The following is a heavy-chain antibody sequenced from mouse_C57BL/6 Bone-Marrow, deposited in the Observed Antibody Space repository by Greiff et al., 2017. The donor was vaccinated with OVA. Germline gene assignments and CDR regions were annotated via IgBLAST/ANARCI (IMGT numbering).Heavy chain of an antibody. CDR2: ISSGGSYT. V-gene: IGHV5-6*01. CDR3: ARHAHLLYQVY. J-gene: IGHJ4*01. D-gene: IGHD2-12*01. CDR1: GFTFSSYG. Sequence: EVMLVESGGDLVKPGGSLKLSCAASGFTFSSYGMSWVRQTPDKRLEWVATISSGGSYTYYPDSVKGRFTISRDNAKNTLYLQMSSLKSEDTAMYYCARHAHLLYQVYWGQGTSVTVSS.